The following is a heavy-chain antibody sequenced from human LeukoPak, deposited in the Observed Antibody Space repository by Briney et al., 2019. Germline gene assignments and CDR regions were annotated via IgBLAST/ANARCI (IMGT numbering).Heavy chain of an antibody. V-gene: IGHV4-30-4*08. J-gene: IGHJ4*02. CDR2: IYYSGST. D-gene: IGHD5-12*01. CDR3: ARVGRLRLRYFDY. Sequence: SETLSLTCTVSGGSISSGDYYWSWIRQPPGKGLEWIGYIYYSGSTYYNPSLKSRVTISVDTSKNQFSLKLSSVTAADTAVYYCARVGRLRLRYFDYWGQGTLVTVSS. CDR1: GGSISSGDYY.